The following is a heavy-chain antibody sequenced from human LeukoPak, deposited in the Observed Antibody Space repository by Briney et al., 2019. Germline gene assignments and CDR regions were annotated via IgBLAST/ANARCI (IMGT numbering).Heavy chain of an antibody. J-gene: IGHJ4*02. CDR2: INTDGTVT. CDR1: GLTFSKYW. D-gene: IGHD6-19*01. Sequence: GSLRLSCAASGLTFSKYWMLWVRQAPGKGLESVSRINTDGTVTTYADSVKGRFTVSRDNADNTMFLQMNSVGDEDTAVYYCATKQWLAPPPDSWGQGTPVTVSS. V-gene: IGHV3-74*01. CDR3: ATKQWLAPPPDS.